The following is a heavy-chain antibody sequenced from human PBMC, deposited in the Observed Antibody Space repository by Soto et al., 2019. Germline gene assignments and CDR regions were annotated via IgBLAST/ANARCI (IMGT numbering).Heavy chain of an antibody. CDR2: IYDSRST. D-gene: IGHD3-16*01. V-gene: IGHV4-61*01. CDR3: AVLKSIVAGEY. Sequence: SETLSLTCTVSGGSVSGGSYYRSWIRQPPGKGLEWVGYIYDSRSTNYNPSLQSRVTISADTSKNQFSLKLNSVTAADTAVYYCAVLKSIVAGEYWGQGTLVTVSS. J-gene: IGHJ4*02. CDR1: GGSVSGGSYY.